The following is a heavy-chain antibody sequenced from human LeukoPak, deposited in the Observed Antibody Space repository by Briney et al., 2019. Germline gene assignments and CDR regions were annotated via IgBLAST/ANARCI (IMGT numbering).Heavy chain of an antibody. V-gene: IGHV4-34*01. CDR1: GGSFSGYY. CDR3: ERSSYYYDSKGLDY. Sequence: SETLSLTCAVYGGSFSGYYWSWIRQPPGKGLEWIGEINHSGSTNYNPSLKSRVTISVDTSKNQLSLKLSSVTAADTAVYYCERSSYYYDSKGLDYWGQGTLVTVSS. D-gene: IGHD3-22*01. J-gene: IGHJ4*02. CDR2: INHSGST.